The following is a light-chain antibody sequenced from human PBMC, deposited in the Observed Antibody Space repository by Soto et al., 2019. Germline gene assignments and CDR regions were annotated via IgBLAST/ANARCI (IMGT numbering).Light chain of an antibody. Sequence: DIQMTQSPSSLSASVGDRVTITCRASQSISSYLNWYQQKPGKAPKLLIYAASSLQSGVPSRFSGSGSGTEFTFTISSLQPDDSATYYCQQYDTFPWTFGQGTKVDIK. CDR1: QSISSY. CDR2: AAS. CDR3: QQYDTFPWT. V-gene: IGKV1-39*01. J-gene: IGKJ1*01.